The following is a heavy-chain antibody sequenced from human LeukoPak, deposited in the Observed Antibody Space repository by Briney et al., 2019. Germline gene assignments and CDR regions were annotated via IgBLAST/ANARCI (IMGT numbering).Heavy chain of an antibody. CDR2: ISSSSSYI. J-gene: IGHJ4*02. D-gene: IGHD4-17*01. CDR3: ARDVAYGDAIFDY. CDR1: GFTFSSYS. V-gene: IGHV3-21*01. Sequence: GGSLRLSCAASGFTFSSYSMNWVRQAPGEGLEWVSSISSSSSYIYYADSAKGRFTISRDNAKNSLYLQMNSLRAEDTAVYYCARDVAYGDAIFDYWGQGTLVTVSS.